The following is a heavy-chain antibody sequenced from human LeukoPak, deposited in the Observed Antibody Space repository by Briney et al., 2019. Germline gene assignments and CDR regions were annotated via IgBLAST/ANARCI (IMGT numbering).Heavy chain of an antibody. CDR2: ISAYNGNT. V-gene: IGHV1-18*01. CDR1: GYTFTSYG. D-gene: IGHD3-22*01. CDR3: ARAAWRENYYDSSGYPSPFDC. J-gene: IGHJ5*01. Sequence: GASVKVSCKASGYTFTSYGISWVRQAPGQGLEWMGWISAYNGNTNYAQKLQGRVTMTTDTSTSTAYMELRSLRPDDTAVYYCARAAWRENYYDSSGYPSPFDCWGQGTLVTVSS.